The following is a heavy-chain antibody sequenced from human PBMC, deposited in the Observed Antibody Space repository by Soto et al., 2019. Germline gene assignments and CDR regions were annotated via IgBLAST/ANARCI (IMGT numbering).Heavy chain of an antibody. CDR2: IKQDGSEK. D-gene: IGHD1-7*01. Sequence: GGSLRLSCAASGFTFSSYWMSWVRQAPGKGLEWVANIKQDGSEKYYVDSVKGRFTISRDNAKNSLYLQMNSLRAEDTAVYYCARDKGMELRSYYYYYMDVWGKGTTVTVSS. J-gene: IGHJ6*03. CDR1: GFTFSSYW. V-gene: IGHV3-7*01. CDR3: ARDKGMELRSYYYYYMDV.